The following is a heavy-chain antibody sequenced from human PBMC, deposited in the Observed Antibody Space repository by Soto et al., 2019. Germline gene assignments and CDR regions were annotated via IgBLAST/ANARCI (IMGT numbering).Heavy chain of an antibody. CDR3: ARVRPPNYYMDV. Sequence: GGSLRLSCAASGFTFSSYGMHWVRQAPGKGLEWVAVIWYDGSNKYYADSVKGRFTISRDNSKNTLYLQMNSLRAEDTAVYYCARVRPPNYYMDVWGKGTTVTVSS. D-gene: IGHD6-6*01. J-gene: IGHJ6*03. CDR2: IWYDGSNK. CDR1: GFTFSSYG. V-gene: IGHV3-33*01.